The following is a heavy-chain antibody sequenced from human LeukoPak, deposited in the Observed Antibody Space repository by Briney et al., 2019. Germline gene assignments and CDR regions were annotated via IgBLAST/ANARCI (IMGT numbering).Heavy chain of an antibody. J-gene: IGHJ4*02. Sequence: GGSLRLSCAASGFTLTSYWMSWVRQAPGKGLEWVANIDQDGSEKNYVDSVKGRFTISRDNAKNSLYLQLNSLRAEDTAVYYCAKELVLVGATEPIDYWGQGTLVTVSS. CDR2: IDQDGSEK. D-gene: IGHD1-26*01. V-gene: IGHV3-7*01. CDR3: AKELVLVGATEPIDY. CDR1: GFTLTSYW.